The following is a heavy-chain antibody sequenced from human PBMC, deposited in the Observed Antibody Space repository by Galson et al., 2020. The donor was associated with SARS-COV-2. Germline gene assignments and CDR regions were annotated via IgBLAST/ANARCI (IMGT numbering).Heavy chain of an antibody. V-gene: IGHV3-11*04. CDR1: GFTFSSYY. D-gene: IGHD2-8*01. Sequence: TGGSLRLSCAASGFTFSSYYMSWIRQAPGKGLEWVSYISHTYTTIKYADSVKGRFTISRDNAKNSLYLQMNSLRAEDTAVYYCARAPCTEQFCSTFDYWGQGTVVTVSS. J-gene: IGHJ4*02. CDR3: ARAPCTEQFCSTFDY. CDR2: ISHTYTTI.